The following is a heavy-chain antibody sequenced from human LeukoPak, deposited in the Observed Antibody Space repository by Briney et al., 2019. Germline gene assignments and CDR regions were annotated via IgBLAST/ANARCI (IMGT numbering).Heavy chain of an antibody. CDR2: IIPIFGTA. V-gene: IGHV1-69*05. D-gene: IGHD2-15*01. Sequence: GASVKVSCKASGGTFSSYAISWVRQAPGQGLEWVGRIIPIFGTANYAQKFQGRVTITTDESTSTAYMELSSLRSEDTAVYYCARAPRGYCSGGSCYESYYYYYMDVWGKGTTVTVSS. CDR3: ARAPRGYCSGGSCYESYYYYYMDV. J-gene: IGHJ6*03. CDR1: GGTFSSYA.